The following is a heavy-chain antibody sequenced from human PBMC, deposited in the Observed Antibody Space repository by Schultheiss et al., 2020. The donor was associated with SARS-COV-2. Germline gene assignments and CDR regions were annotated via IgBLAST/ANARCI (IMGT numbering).Heavy chain of an antibody. Sequence: ASVKVSCKASGYTFTSYGISWVRQAPGQGLEWMGWISAYNGNTNYAQKLQGRVTMTRNTSISTAYMELSSLRSEDTAVYYCARDSSLYYYGMDVWGQGTTVTVAS. V-gene: IGHV1-18*01. CDR3: ARDSSLYYYGMDV. J-gene: IGHJ6*02. D-gene: IGHD1-1*01. CDR1: GYTFTSYG. CDR2: ISAYNGNT.